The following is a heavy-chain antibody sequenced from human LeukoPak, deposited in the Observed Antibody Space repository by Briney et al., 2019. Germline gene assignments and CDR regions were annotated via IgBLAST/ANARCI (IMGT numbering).Heavy chain of an antibody. CDR2: IYYSGST. D-gene: IGHD3-22*01. Sequence: SETLSLTCTVSGGSISSSSYYWGWIRQPPGKGLEWIGSIYYSGSTYYNPSLKSRVTISVDTSKNQFSLKLSSVTAADTAVYYCARDHHYYDSSGFQLEYFDLWGRGTLVTVSS. CDR3: ARDHHYYDSSGFQLEYFDL. V-gene: IGHV4-39*02. J-gene: IGHJ2*01. CDR1: GGSISSSSYY.